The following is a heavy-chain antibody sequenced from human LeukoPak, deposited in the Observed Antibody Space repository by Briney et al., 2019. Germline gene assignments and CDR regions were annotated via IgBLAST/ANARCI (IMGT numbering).Heavy chain of an antibody. J-gene: IGHJ4*02. D-gene: IGHD2-21*02. CDR1: GCTFSDAW. V-gene: IGHV3-15*01. CDR3: ATELLSHFDY. Sequence: GGSLRLSCDASGCTFSDAWMSWVRQAPGRGLEWVGRIQREIDGRTTDYAAPVKGRFTISRDDSKNTLYLQTNSLKIEDTAVYYCATELLSHFDYWSQGTLVTVSS. CDR2: IQREIDGRTT.